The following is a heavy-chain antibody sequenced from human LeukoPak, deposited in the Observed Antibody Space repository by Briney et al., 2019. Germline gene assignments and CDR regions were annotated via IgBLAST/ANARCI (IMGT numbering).Heavy chain of an antibody. V-gene: IGHV4-59*01. Sequence: SETLSLTCTVSGDSISKYYWSWIRQPPGGGLEWIGYISNGGTTKYNSSLKSRVTISVDTSNNQLSLRLSSVTAADTAVYHCVRLQPNTGEWAFDIWGQGTMVSVSS. D-gene: IGHD1-1*01. J-gene: IGHJ3*02. CDR2: ISNGGTT. CDR3: VRLQPNTGEWAFDI. CDR1: GDSISKYY.